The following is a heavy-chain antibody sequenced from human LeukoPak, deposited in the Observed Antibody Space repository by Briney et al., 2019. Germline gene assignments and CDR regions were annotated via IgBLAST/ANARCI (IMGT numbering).Heavy chain of an antibody. Sequence: AGGSLRLSCAASGFTFSSYAMSWVRQAPGKGLEWVSAISGSGGSTYYADSVKGRFTISRDNSKNTLYLQMNSLRAEDTAVYYCAKEPSSSSWPYYYYGMDVWGKGTTVTVSS. J-gene: IGHJ6*04. V-gene: IGHV3-23*01. CDR3: AKEPSSSSWPYYYYGMDV. D-gene: IGHD6-13*01. CDR1: GFTFSSYA. CDR2: ISGSGGST.